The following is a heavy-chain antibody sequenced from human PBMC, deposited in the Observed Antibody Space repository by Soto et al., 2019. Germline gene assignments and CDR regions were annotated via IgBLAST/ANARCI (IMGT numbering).Heavy chain of an antibody. CDR1: GFTISDYS. V-gene: IGHV3-48*02. Sequence: GGSLRLSCAASGFTISDYSMNWVRQAPGKGLEWVSYISTSSSTIYYADSVKGRFTISRDNAKNSLYLQMNSLRDEDTAVYYCASRPVLDYWGQGTLVTVSS. CDR2: ISTSSSTI. J-gene: IGHJ4*02. CDR3: ASRPVLDY. D-gene: IGHD3-10*01.